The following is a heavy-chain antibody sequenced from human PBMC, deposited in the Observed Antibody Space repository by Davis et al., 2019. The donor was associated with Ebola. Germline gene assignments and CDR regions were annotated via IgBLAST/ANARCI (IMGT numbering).Heavy chain of an antibody. CDR1: GFIFSSYG. V-gene: IGHV3-33*06. J-gene: IGHJ4*02. CDR2: IWYDGSNQ. CDR3: AKGGGYCSSTSCYEGNFDY. D-gene: IGHD2-2*01. Sequence: GGSLRLSCEASGFIFSSYGMHWVRQAPGKGLEWVALIWYDGSNQFYADSVKGRFTISRDNAKNTVYLQMNSVRVEDTAVYYCAKGGGYCSSTSCYEGNFDYWGQGTLVTVSS.